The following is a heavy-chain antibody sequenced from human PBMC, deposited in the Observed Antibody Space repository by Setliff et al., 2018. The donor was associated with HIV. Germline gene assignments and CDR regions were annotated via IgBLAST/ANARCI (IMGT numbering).Heavy chain of an antibody. D-gene: IGHD6-13*01. CDR1: GYTLTELS. V-gene: IGHV1-24*01. J-gene: IGHJ3*02. Sequence: ASVKVSCKVSGYTLTELSMHWVRQAPGKGLEWMGGFDPEEIETVYAQKFQGRVTMTTDTSTSTAYMELRSLRSDDTAVYYCARGSSSIAAAYPDALDIWGQGTMVTVSS. CDR3: ARGSSSIAAAYPDALDI. CDR2: FDPEEIET.